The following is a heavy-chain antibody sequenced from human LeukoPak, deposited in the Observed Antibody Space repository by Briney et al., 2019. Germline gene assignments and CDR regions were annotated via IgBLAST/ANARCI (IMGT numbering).Heavy chain of an antibody. D-gene: IGHD6-13*01. J-gene: IGHJ5*02. CDR3: ARGQQHSSSWSWFDP. V-gene: IGHV4-4*02. Sequence: SETLSLTCAVSGGSISSSNWWSWVRQPPGKGLEWIGEIYHTGSTNYNPSLKSRVTISVDTSKNQFSLKLSSVTAADTAVYYCARGQQHSSSWSWFDPWGQGTLVTVSS. CDR2: IYHTGST. CDR1: GGSISSSNW.